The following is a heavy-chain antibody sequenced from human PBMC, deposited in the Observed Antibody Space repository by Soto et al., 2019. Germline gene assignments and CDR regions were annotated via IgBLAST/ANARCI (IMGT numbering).Heavy chain of an antibody. V-gene: IGHV4-59*01. CDR3: AGNGSGFGFWNWPDLLGF. D-gene: IGHD3-10*01. CDR1: GGSISTYY. CDR2: IYYNGRT. J-gene: IGHJ4*02. Sequence: QVQLQESGPGLVKPSETLSLTCTVSGGSISTYYWSWIRQPPGKGLEWIGYIYYNGRTNYNPSLEDRVTKSLDTSKSQFSPKARSGGAADTGVYYCAGNGSGFGFWNWPDLLGFWGPGTLVTVSS.